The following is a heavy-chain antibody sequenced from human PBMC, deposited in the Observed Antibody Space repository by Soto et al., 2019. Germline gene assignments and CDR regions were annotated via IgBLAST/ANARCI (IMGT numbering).Heavy chain of an antibody. CDR2: ISGTGSTT. D-gene: IGHD4-17*01. CDR1: RFTFSNYA. CDR3: AKALSPYYYGDIDY. J-gene: IGHJ4*02. V-gene: IGHV3-23*01. Sequence: EDQLLESGGGLVQPGGSLRLSCGASRFTFSNYAMYWVLQAPGRGREWVSGISGTGSTTYYVDSVKGRFTISRVNSKNTLYLQMNSLRAEDTAIYYCAKALSPYYYGDIDYWGQGTLVTVSS.